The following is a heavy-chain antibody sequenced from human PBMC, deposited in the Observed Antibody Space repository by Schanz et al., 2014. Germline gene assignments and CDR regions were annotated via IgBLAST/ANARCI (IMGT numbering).Heavy chain of an antibody. V-gene: IGHV3-72*01. J-gene: IGHJ4*02. CDR1: GFTFSTYY. Sequence: EVQLVESGGGLVKPGGSLRLSCAASGFTFSTYYMNWVRQAPGKGLEWVGRITNKPNNYNTEYAASVKGRFTISRDDSRNSLYLQMSSLKTEDTAVYYCVRLDVHDYWGQGTLXTVSS. CDR3: VRLDVHDY. CDR2: ITNKPNNYNT. D-gene: IGHD3-16*01.